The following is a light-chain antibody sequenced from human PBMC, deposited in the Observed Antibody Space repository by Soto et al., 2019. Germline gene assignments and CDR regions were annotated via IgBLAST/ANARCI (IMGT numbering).Light chain of an antibody. J-gene: IGKJ1*01. Sequence: EIVMTQSPATLSVSPGERATLSCRASQSVSISLAWYQQKPGQAPRLLIYGASTRATGIPARFSGSGSGTEFTLIISSLQSEDFAVYYWQQYNNWWTFGQWTKVEIK. CDR1: QSVSIS. CDR2: GAS. V-gene: IGKV3-15*01. CDR3: QQYNNWWT.